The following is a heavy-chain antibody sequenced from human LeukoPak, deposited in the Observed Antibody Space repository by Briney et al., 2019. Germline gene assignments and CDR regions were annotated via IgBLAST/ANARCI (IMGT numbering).Heavy chain of an antibody. CDR1: GGSISSYY. D-gene: IGHD2-2*01. V-gene: IGHV4-39*01. CDR3: APVVPAAKSGNWFDP. CDR2: IYYSGST. Sequence: SETLFLTCTVSGGSISSYYWGWIRQPPGKGLEWIGSIYYSGSTYYNPSLKSRVTISVDTSKNQFSLKLSSVTAADTAVYYCAPVVPAAKSGNWFDPWGQGTLVTVSS. J-gene: IGHJ5*02.